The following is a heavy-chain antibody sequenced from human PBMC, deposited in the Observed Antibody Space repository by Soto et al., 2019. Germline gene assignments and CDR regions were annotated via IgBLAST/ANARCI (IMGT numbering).Heavy chain of an antibody. V-gene: IGHV5-51*01. CDR3: ATLVKNGNDY. J-gene: IGHJ4*02. Sequence: GESLTISCRGSGYSFTTHWIVWVRQMAGKGLEWMGIIYPGDYDTRYSPSFQGQVTISADKSISTAYLQWSSLKASDTAMYYCATLVKNGNDYWGQGTLVTVSS. CDR1: GYSFTTHW. D-gene: IGHD1-1*01. CDR2: IYPGDYDT.